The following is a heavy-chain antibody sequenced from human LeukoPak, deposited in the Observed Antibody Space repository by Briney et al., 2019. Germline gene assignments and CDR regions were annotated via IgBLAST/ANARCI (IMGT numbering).Heavy chain of an antibody. D-gene: IGHD3-9*01. J-gene: IGHJ4*02. V-gene: IGHV3-23*01. CDR1: GFTFSSYA. CDR3: AKIYDILTGYWL. Sequence: GGSLRLSCAASGFTFSSYAMNWVRQATGKGLEWVSGISGSGAGTEYADSVKGRFTISRDNSKNTLYLQMNSLRAEDTAVYYCAKIYDILTGYWLWGQGTLVTVSS. CDR2: ISGSGAGT.